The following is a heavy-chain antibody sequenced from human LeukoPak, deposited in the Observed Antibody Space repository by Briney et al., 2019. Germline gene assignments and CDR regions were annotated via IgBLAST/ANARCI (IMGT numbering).Heavy chain of an antibody. D-gene: IGHD1/OR15-1a*01. V-gene: IGHV3-30*02. Sequence: GGSLRLSCAASAFSFSNSGMHWVRQAPGKGLEWVAFIWSDGSSQYYADSVKGRFTISRDNSRKTLYLQMNSLRAEDTAVYYCAKGREHRSDYWGQGTLVTVSS. CDR1: AFSFSNSG. CDR2: IWSDGSSQ. CDR3: AKGREHRSDY. J-gene: IGHJ4*02.